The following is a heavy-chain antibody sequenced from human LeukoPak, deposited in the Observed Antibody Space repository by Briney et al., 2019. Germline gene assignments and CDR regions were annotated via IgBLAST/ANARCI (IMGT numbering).Heavy chain of an antibody. CDR3: ASTTGVPHLYYYYGMDV. Sequence: GASVTVSCRASGGTFSSYAVSWVRQAPGQALEWMGWITPFNGNTNYAQKFQDRVTITRDRSMSTAYMELSSLRSEDTAMYYCASTTGVPHLYYYYGMDVWGQGTTVAVSS. D-gene: IGHD2-8*02. V-gene: IGHV1-45*02. J-gene: IGHJ6*02. CDR2: ITPFNGNT. CDR1: GGTFSSYA.